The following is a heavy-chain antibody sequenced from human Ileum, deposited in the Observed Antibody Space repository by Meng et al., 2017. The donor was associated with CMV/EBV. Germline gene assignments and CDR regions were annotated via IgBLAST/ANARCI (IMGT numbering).Heavy chain of an antibody. Sequence: GESLKISCAASGFTFSDHYMDWVRQAPGKGLEWVARIRNKGNSYATFYAASVRGRFTISRDDSKNSLYLQMNSLKTEDTALYYCGDITYPSGWDEDYWGQGTLVTVSS. D-gene: IGHD3-16*01. CDR1: GFTFSDHY. V-gene: IGHV3-72*01. J-gene: IGHJ4*02. CDR2: IRNKGNSYAT. CDR3: GDITYPSGWDEDY.